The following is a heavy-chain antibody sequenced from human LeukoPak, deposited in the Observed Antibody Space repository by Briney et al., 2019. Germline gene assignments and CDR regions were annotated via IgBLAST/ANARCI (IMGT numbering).Heavy chain of an antibody. Sequence: SETLSLTCTVSGYSISSGYYWGWIRQPPGKGLEWIGSIYHSGSTYYNPSLKTRVTISLDTSKNQFSLKLSSVTAADTAVYFCARDRSLRYWGQGTLVTVSS. CDR3: ARDRSLRY. V-gene: IGHV4-38-2*02. J-gene: IGHJ4*02. CDR1: GYSISSGYY. CDR2: IYHSGST.